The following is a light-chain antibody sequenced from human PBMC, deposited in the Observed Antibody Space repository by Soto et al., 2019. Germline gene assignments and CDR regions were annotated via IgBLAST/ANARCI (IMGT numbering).Light chain of an antibody. J-gene: IGLJ2*01. CDR3: QSYDSRLSAVV. CDR1: RSNIGAAYD. Sequence: QSVLTQPPSVSGAPGQRFTLSCTGSRSNIGAAYDVNWYQQRPGSAPKLLIYGNRNRPSGVPDRFSGSRSGTSASLAITGLQVDDEADYYCQSYDSRLSAVVFGGGTKLTVL. V-gene: IGLV1-40*01. CDR2: GNR.